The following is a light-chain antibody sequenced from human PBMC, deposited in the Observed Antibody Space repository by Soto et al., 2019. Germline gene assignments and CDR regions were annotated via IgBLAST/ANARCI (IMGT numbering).Light chain of an antibody. J-gene: IGKJ4*01. Sequence: EIVLTQSPDTLSLSPGERATLSCRASQSVGSSFLAWYQQKPGQAPRLLIYRTSTRATGSPDRFTGSGSGTDFTLTISRLEPEDFAVYYCQQYENSPLTFGGGTKVEIK. V-gene: IGKV3-20*01. CDR3: QQYENSPLT. CDR1: QSVGSSF. CDR2: RTS.